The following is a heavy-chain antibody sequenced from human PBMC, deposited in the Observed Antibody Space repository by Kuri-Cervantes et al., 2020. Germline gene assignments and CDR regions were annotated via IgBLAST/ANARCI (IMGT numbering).Heavy chain of an antibody. Sequence: GESLKISCAASGFTFSSYWMHWVRQGPGKGLVWVSRINSDGSSTSYADSVKGRFTISRDNAKNTLYLQMNSLSAEDTAVYYCARDAVAGWGRFDPWGQGTLVTVSS. CDR1: GFTFSSYW. D-gene: IGHD6-19*01. V-gene: IGHV3-74*01. CDR3: ARDAVAGWGRFDP. CDR2: INSDGSST. J-gene: IGHJ5*02.